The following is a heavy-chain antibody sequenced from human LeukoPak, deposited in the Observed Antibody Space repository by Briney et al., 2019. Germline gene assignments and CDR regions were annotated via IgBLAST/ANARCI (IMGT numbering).Heavy chain of an antibody. CDR1: GGSMSSGGYS. J-gene: IGHJ4*02. Sequence: PSETLSLTCTVSGGSMSSGGYSWSWIRQAPGKGLEWIGHISHTGSTYYNPSLKSRVTISVDTSKNQFSLKLSSVTAADTAVYYCARASSIAVAGLFDYWGQGTLVTVSS. CDR3: ARASSIAVAGLFDY. CDR2: ISHTGST. V-gene: IGHV4-30-2*03. D-gene: IGHD6-19*01.